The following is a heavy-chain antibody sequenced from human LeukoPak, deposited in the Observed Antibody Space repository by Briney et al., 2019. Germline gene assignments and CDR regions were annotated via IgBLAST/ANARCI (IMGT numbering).Heavy chain of an antibody. D-gene: IGHD3-3*01. CDR1: GGSISSYY. V-gene: IGHV4-59*08. Sequence: SETLSLTCTVSGGSISSYYWSWIRQPPGKGLEWIGYIYYSGSTNYNPSLKSRVTISVDTSKNQFSLKLSSVTAADTAVYYCARADSDYDFWSGYYRFYFDYWGQGTLVTVSS. CDR3: ARADSDYDFWSGYYRFYFDY. CDR2: IYYSGST. J-gene: IGHJ4*02.